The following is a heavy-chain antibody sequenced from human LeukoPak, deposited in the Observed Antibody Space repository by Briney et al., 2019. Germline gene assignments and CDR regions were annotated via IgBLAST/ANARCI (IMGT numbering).Heavy chain of an antibody. J-gene: IGHJ4*02. V-gene: IGHV3-9*01. Sequence: GGSLRLSCAASGFTFGDYAMHWVRQAPGKGLEWVSGISWNSGSIGYADSVKGRFTISRDNAKNSLYLQMNSLRAEDTALYYCAKQGGYYYGSGTLGMGYFDYWGQGTLVTVSS. CDR3: AKQGGYYYGSGTLGMGYFDY. D-gene: IGHD3-10*01. CDR1: GFTFGDYA. CDR2: ISWNSGSI.